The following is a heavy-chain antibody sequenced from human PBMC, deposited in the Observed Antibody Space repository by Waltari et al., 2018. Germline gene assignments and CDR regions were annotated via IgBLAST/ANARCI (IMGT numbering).Heavy chain of an antibody. CDR1: A. CDR3: ANGQGSSSSGDAFDL. Sequence: AMHWVRQAPGKGLEWVSGISWNSGSIGYADSVKGRFTISRDNAKTSLSLQMNSLRAEDMALYYCANGQGSSSSGDAFDLWCPGPMVTVSS. J-gene: IGHJ3*01. CDR2: ISWNSGSI. V-gene: IGHV3-9*03. D-gene: IGHD6-6*01.